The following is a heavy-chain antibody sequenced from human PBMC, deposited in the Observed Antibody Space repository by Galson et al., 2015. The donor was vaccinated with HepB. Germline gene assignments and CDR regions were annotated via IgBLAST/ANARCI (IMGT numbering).Heavy chain of an antibody. Sequence: CAISGDSVSSNSAAWNWIRQSPSRGLEWLGRTYYRSKWYNDYAVSVKSRITINPDTSKNQFSLQLNSVTPEDTAVYYCARVTMVRGVSVMDPWFDPWGQGTLVTVSS. CDR2: TYYRSKWYN. CDR3: ARVTMVRGVSVMDPWFDP. J-gene: IGHJ5*02. CDR1: GDSVSSNSAA. V-gene: IGHV6-1*01. D-gene: IGHD3-10*01.